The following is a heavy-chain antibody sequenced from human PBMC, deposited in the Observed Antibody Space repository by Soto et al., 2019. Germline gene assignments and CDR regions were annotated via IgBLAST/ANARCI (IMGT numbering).Heavy chain of an antibody. CDR3: ARSGSSGYYLDN. D-gene: IGHD3-22*01. CDR2: IIPILGIA. J-gene: IGHJ4*02. Sequence: GASVKVSCKASGGTFSSYTISWVRQAPGQGLEWMGRIIPILGIANYAQKFQGRVTITADKSTSTAYMELSSLRSEDTAVYYCARSGSSGYYLDNWGQGTLVTVSS. CDR1: GGTFSSYT. V-gene: IGHV1-69*02.